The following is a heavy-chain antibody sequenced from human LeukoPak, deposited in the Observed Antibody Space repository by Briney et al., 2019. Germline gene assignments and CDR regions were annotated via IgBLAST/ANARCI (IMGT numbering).Heavy chain of an antibody. CDR2: ITGGGGTT. J-gene: IGHJ3*02. CDR3: AKTRGGSLHDGFDI. Sequence: GGSLRLSCAASGFTFSSFVMSWVRQAPGKGLEWVSGITGGGGTTYYADSVKGRFTISRDSSKNTLSLQMNSLRADDTAVYYCAKTRGGSLHDGFDIWGQGTMVAVSS. V-gene: IGHV3-23*01. D-gene: IGHD3-16*01. CDR1: GFTFSSFV.